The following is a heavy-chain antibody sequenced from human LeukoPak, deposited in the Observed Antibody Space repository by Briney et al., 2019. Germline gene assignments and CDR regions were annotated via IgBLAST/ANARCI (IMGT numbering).Heavy chain of an antibody. Sequence: PSETLSLTCTVSGYSISSGYYWGWIRPPPGKGLEWIGSIYHGGSTYYNPSLKSRVTISVDTSKNQFSLKLSSVTAADTAVYYCARETDCSSTICYYGSVAPGNWYFDLWGRGTLVTVSS. CDR2: IYHGGST. V-gene: IGHV4-38-2*02. D-gene: IGHD2-2*01. J-gene: IGHJ2*01. CDR3: ARETDCSSTICYYGSVAPGNWYFDL. CDR1: GYSISSGYY.